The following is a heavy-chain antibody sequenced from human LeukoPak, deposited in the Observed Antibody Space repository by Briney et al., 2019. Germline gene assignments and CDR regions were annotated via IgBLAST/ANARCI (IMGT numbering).Heavy chain of an antibody. D-gene: IGHD3-9*01. CDR3: AKDFLRGYDIFSAVDY. CDR1: GFTFSSYG. CDR2: ISYDGSNK. Sequence: GGSLRLSCAASGFTFSSYGMHWVRQAPGKGLEWVAFISYDGSNKYYADSVKGRFTISRDNSKNTLYLQMNSLRSEDTAVYYCAKDFLRGYDIFSAVDYWGQRTLVTVSS. J-gene: IGHJ4*02. V-gene: IGHV3-30*18.